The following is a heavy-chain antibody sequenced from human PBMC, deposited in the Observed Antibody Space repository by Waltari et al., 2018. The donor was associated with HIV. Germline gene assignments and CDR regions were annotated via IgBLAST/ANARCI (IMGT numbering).Heavy chain of an antibody. Sequence: QVQLVESGGGVVQPGDVLRLSCAASGPDFGSDGMHWVRQAPGNGLEWLAAISYDGMKEYYWDSLRGRLTISRDNSKKTLYLQRNPLRPEDTAIYFCARDSSQVHWFGESLALWGQGTLVIVSS. J-gene: IGHJ4*02. CDR1: GPDFGSDG. D-gene: IGHD3-10*01. CDR3: ARDSSQVHWFGESLAL. V-gene: IGHV3-30*03. CDR2: ISYDGMKE.